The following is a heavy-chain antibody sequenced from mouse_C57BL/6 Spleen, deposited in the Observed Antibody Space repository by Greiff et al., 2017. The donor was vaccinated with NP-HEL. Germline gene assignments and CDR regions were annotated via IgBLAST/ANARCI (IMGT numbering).Heavy chain of an antibody. J-gene: IGHJ4*01. Sequence: QVQLQQPGAELVKPGASVKMSCKASGYPFTSYWITWVKQRPGQGLEWIGDIYPGSGSTNYNEKFKSKATLTVDTSSSTAYMQLSSLTSEDSAVYYCARTAQATDYYAMDYWGQGTSVTVSS. CDR3: ARTAQATDYYAMDY. CDR2: IYPGSGST. D-gene: IGHD3-2*02. V-gene: IGHV1-55*01. CDR1: GYPFTSYW.